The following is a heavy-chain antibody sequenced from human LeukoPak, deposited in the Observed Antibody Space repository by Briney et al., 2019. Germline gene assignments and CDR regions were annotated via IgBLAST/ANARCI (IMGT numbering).Heavy chain of an antibody. CDR3: ATPGPDWGDAFDI. V-gene: IGHV1-24*01. CDR2: FDPEDGET. Sequence: ASVKVSCKVSGYSVMELSMYWVRQAPGKGLEWMGGFDPEDGETIYAQKFQGRVTMTEDTSTDTAYMELSSLRSEDTAVYYCATPGPDWGDAFDIWGQGTMVTVSS. J-gene: IGHJ3*02. CDR1: GYSVMELS. D-gene: IGHD3/OR15-3a*01.